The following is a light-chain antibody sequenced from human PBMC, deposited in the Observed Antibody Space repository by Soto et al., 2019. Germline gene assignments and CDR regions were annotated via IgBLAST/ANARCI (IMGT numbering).Light chain of an antibody. V-gene: IGKV1-5*01. CDR1: ESVNSW. CDR3: QQYNSFRGYT. Sequence: DIQMTQSPSTLSASVGDRVAITCRASESVNSWLAWYQQKPGKAPRLLIYDATTLQCGVPARFSGSGSGTEFTLTISSLQPDDFATYYCQQYNSFRGYTFGQGTKLEI. CDR2: DAT. J-gene: IGKJ2*01.